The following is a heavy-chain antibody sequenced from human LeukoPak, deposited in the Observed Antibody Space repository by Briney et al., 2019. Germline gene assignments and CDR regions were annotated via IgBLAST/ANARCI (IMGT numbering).Heavy chain of an antibody. D-gene: IGHD2-2*02. Sequence: SSETLSLTCAVYGGSFSGYYWSWIRQPPGKGLEWIGEINHSGSTNYNPSLKSRVTISVDTSKNQFSLKLSSVTAADTAVYYCAREIYCSSTSCYTYFDYWGQGTLVTVSS. CDR2: INHSGST. CDR3: AREIYCSSTSCYTYFDY. J-gene: IGHJ4*02. V-gene: IGHV4-34*01. CDR1: GGSFSGYY.